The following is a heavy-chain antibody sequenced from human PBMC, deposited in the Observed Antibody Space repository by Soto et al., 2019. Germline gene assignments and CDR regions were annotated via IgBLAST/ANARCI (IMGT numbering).Heavy chain of an antibody. D-gene: IGHD3-22*01. V-gene: IGHV3-23*01. Sequence: GGSLRLSCAASGFTFSSYAMSWVRQAPGKGLEWVSAISGSGGSTYYADSVKGRFTISRDNSKNTLYMQMNSLRAEDTAVYYCAKVAAPMIVVGSAFDIWGQGTMVTVSS. CDR3: AKVAAPMIVVGSAFDI. CDR2: ISGSGGST. CDR1: GFTFSSYA. J-gene: IGHJ3*02.